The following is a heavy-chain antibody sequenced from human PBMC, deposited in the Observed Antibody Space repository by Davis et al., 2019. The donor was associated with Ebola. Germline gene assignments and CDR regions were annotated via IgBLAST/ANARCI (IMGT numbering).Heavy chain of an antibody. CDR3: ARDLGRVATIGFDY. Sequence: GGSLRLSCAAFRFTFSSYAMSWVRQAPGKGLEWVANIKQDGSEKYYVDSVKGRFTISRDNAKNSLYLQMNSLRAEDTAVYYCARDLGRVATIGFDYWGQGTLVTVSS. CDR2: IKQDGSEK. J-gene: IGHJ4*02. CDR1: RFTFSSYA. V-gene: IGHV3-7*01. D-gene: IGHD5-12*01.